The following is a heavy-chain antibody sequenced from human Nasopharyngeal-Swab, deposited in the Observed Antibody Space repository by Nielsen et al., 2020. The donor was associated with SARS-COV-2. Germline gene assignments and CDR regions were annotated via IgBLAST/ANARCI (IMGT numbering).Heavy chain of an antibody. J-gene: IGHJ4*02. D-gene: IGHD4-17*01. CDR2: IIPIFGTA. Sequence: WVRQAPGQGLEWMGGIIPIFGTANYAQKFQGRVTITADKSTSTAYMELSSLRSEDTAVYYCARASDYGDYGGYFDYWGQGTLVTVS. CDR3: ARASDYGDYGGYFDY. V-gene: IGHV1-69*06.